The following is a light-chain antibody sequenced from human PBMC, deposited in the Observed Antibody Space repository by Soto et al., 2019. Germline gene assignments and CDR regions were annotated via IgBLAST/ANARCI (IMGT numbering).Light chain of an antibody. CDR1: SKYVVVYNF. CDR3: CSYASSTSYV. Sequence: QSVLTQPDFVSGSPGQSITMSRPGTSKYVVVYNFVTWYQQHPGEAPKLMIHDVSSRASGVPNRFSGSKSGTTASLTISGLQAEDEADYYCCSYASSTSYVFGTGTKVTVL. V-gene: IGLV2-14*03. CDR2: DVS. J-gene: IGLJ1*01.